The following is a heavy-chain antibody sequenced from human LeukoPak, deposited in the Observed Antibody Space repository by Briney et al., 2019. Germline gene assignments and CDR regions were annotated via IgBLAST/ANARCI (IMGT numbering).Heavy chain of an antibody. V-gene: IGHV3-30-3*01. CDR3: ARGTPYNSPWYYYYHMDV. Sequence: GGSLRLSCAASGFTFSSYAMHWVRQAPGKGLEWVAVISYDGSNKYYADSVKGRFTISRENPKNTLYVQMDSLRGEDTAVYYCARGTPYNSPWYYYYHMDVWGKGTAVTVSS. CDR1: GFTFSSYA. CDR2: ISYDGSNK. J-gene: IGHJ6*03. D-gene: IGHD5-24*01.